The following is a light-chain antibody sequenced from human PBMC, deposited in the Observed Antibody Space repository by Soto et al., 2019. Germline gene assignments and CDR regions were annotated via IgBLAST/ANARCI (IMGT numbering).Light chain of an antibody. CDR2: DVS. CDR3: SSYTSSSTYV. Sequence: QSALTQPASVSGSPGQSITISCTGTSSDVGGYNYVSWYQQHPGKALKLMIYDVSNRPSGLSNRFSGSKSGNTASLTISGLQAEDEADYYCSSYTSSSTYVFGTGTKLTVL. J-gene: IGLJ1*01. V-gene: IGLV2-14*01. CDR1: SSDVGGYNY.